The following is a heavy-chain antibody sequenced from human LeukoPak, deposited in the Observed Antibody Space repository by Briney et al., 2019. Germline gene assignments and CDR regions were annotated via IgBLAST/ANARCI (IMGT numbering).Heavy chain of an antibody. D-gene: IGHD3-9*01. V-gene: IGHV3-23*01. Sequence: PGGSLRLSCAASGFTFSSYAMSWVRQAPGKGLEWVSAISGSGGSTYYADSVKGRFTISRDNSKNTLYLQMNSLRAEDTAVYYCAKVPPYYDILTGYYTHFDYWGQGTLVTVSS. J-gene: IGHJ4*02. CDR3: AKVPPYYDILTGYYTHFDY. CDR1: GFTFSSYA. CDR2: ISGSGGST.